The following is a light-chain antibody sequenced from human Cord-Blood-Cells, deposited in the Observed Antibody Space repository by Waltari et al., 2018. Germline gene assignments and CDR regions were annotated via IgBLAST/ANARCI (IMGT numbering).Light chain of an antibody. CDR2: AAS. Sequence: DIQMTPSPSSLSASVGDSVTITCRASQGISNYLAWYQQKPGKVPKLLIYAASTLQSGVPSLFSGSGSGTDFTLTISSLQPEDVATYYGQKYNSAPITFGQGTRLEIK. CDR1: QGISNY. CDR3: QKYNSAPIT. V-gene: IGKV1-27*01. J-gene: IGKJ5*01.